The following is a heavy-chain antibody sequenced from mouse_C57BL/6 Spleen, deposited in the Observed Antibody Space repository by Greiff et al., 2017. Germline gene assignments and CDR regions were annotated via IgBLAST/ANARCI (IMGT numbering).Heavy chain of an antibody. CDR3: SRRGSEYAIDY. Sequence: QVKLQQSGAELVRPGTSVKVSCKASGYAFTNYLIAWVKHRPGQGLAWIGVINPGSGGTNYNEKVKGKATLSADKSSSTAYMQLSSLTYADSAVYFCSRRGSEYAIDYWGQGTLVTVSS. J-gene: IGHJ4*01. CDR2: INPGSGGT. CDR1: GYAFTNYL. V-gene: IGHV1-54*01.